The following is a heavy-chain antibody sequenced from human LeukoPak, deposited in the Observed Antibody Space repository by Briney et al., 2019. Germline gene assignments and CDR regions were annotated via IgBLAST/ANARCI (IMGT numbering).Heavy chain of an antibody. Sequence: PGGSLRLSCAASGFTFSSYAMSWVRQAPGKGLEWVSSISSSSSYIYYADSVKGRFTISRDNAKNSLYLQMNSLRAEDTAVYYCAISHGVDSSSFDYWGQGTLVTVSS. J-gene: IGHJ4*02. V-gene: IGHV3-21*01. D-gene: IGHD3-16*01. CDR1: GFTFSSYA. CDR2: ISSSSSYI. CDR3: AISHGVDSSSFDY.